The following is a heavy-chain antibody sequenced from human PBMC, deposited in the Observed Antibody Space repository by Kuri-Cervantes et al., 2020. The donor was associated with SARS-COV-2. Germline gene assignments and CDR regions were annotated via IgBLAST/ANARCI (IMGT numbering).Heavy chain of an antibody. V-gene: IGHV4-59*01. CDR1: GGSISSYY. J-gene: IGHJ4*02. CDR2: IYYSGST. CDR3: ARDNILYSGSGFDL. D-gene: IGHD1-26*01. Sequence: SETLSLTCTVSGGSISSYYWSWIRQPPGKGLEWIGYIYYSGSTNYNPSLKSRVTISADTSKNQLSLKLHSVTAADTAVYFCARDNILYSGSGFDLWGQGTLVTVSS.